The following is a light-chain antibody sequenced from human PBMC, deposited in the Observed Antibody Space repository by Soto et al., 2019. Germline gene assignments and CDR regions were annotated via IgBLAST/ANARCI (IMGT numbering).Light chain of an antibody. CDR2: EVS. Sequence: QSVLTQPASVSGSPGQSITISCTGTSSDIGGYKYVSWYQQHPGKAPKLIIFEVSNRPSGVSDRFSGSNSGNTASLTISGLQAVEEADYYCTSYTSISLYVFGTGTKVTVL. CDR3: TSYTSISLYV. V-gene: IGLV2-14*01. J-gene: IGLJ1*01. CDR1: SSDIGGYKY.